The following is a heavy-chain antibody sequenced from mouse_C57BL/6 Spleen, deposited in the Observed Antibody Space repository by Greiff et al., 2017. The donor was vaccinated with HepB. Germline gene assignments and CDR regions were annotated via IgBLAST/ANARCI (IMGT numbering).Heavy chain of an antibody. D-gene: IGHD2-3*01. CDR2: ISNGGGST. V-gene: IGHV5-12*01. Sequence: EVNVVESGGGLVQPGGSLKLSCAASGFTFSDYYMYWVRQTPEKRLEWVAYISNGGGSTYYPDTVKGRFTISRDNAKNTLYLQMSRLKSEDTAMYYCAIRTRLYDGYYVPFAYWGQGTLVTVSA. CDR3: AIRTRLYDGYYVPFAY. J-gene: IGHJ3*01. CDR1: GFTFSDYY.